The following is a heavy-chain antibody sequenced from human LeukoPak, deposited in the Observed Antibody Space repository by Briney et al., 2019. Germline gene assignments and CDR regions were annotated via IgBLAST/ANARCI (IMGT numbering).Heavy chain of an antibody. J-gene: IGHJ4*02. CDR3: AKESPQFDY. CDR2: ISAGGDIT. CDR1: GFTFSSYA. V-gene: IGHV3-23*01. Sequence: GGSLRVSCTASGFTFSSYAMSWVRQAPGKGLEWISSISAGGDITHYADSMQGRFTISRDNSKNTLYLQMNSLRAEDTAVYYCAKESPQFDYWGQGTLVTVSS.